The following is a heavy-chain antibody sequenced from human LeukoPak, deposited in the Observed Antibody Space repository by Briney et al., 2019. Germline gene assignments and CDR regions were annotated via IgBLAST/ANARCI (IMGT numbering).Heavy chain of an antibody. CDR1: AFSFSLYW. J-gene: IGHJ4*02. Sequence: PGGSLRLSCVASAFSFSLYWTHWVRHAPGKGLVWVSHIFSGGRSTNYAHSVKGRFSNSRDNAKNTLFLQMHSLRADDTAVYYCARSFGGTYYFDYWGQGTLVTVSS. CDR3: ARSFGGTYYFDY. V-gene: IGHV3-74*01. D-gene: IGHD1-26*01. CDR2: IFSGGRST.